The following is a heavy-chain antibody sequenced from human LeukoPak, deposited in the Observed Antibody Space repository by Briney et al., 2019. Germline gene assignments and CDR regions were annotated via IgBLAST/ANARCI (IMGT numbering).Heavy chain of an antibody. CDR1: GYTFTSYG. CDR2: ISAYNGNT. CDR3: ARDSPYSSGWQHFDY. J-gene: IGHJ4*02. V-gene: IGHV1-18*01. D-gene: IGHD6-19*01. Sequence: ASVKVSCKASGYTFTSYGISWVRQAPGQGLEWMGWISAYNGNTNYAQKLQGRVTMTTDTSTSTAYMELRSLRSDDTAVYYCARDSPYSSGWQHFDYWGQGTLVTVSS.